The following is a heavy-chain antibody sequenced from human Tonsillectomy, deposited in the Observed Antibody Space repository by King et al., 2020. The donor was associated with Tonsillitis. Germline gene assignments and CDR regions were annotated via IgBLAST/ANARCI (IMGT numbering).Heavy chain of an antibody. CDR3: TRSQAGSNWFDP. CDR1: GFSLSTDEMR. Sequence: TLKESGPALVKPTQTLTLTCTFSGFSLSTDEMRVSWVRQPPGKALECLARIVWDDEKFYRTSLKTRLTISRDTSKNQVVLRMTNMDPGDTATYYCTRSQAGSNWFDPWGRGTLVTVSS. CDR2: IVWDDEK. V-gene: IGHV2-70*04. J-gene: IGHJ5*02.